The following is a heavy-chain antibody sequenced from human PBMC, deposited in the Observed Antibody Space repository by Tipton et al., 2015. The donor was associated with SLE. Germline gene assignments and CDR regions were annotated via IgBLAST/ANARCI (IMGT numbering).Heavy chain of an antibody. CDR2: YYYSGSA. J-gene: IGHJ4*02. D-gene: IGHD6-6*01. CDR3: ARAISRIVARPPQGYYFDY. CDR1: GGSISSSSYY. Sequence: LRLSCIVSGGSISSSSYYWGWIRQPPGKGLEWIGSYYYSGSAAYNPSLKSRFTISVDTSKDQFSLRLTSVTAADTAVYYCARAISRIVARPPQGYYFDYWGQGTLVTVSS. V-gene: IGHV4-39*01.